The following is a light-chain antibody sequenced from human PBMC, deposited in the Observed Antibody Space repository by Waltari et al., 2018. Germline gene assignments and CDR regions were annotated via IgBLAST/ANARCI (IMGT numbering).Light chain of an antibody. CDR2: EVS. CDR1: SSDVGHYNY. J-gene: IGLJ3*02. V-gene: IGLV2-14*01. CDR3: SSYTSSSTRV. Sequence: QSALTQPASVSGSPGPSLTISCTGTSSDVGHYNYVSWYQQHPGKAPKLMIYEVSNRPSGVSNRFSGSKSGNTASLTISGLQAEDEADYYCSSYTSSSTRVFGGGTKLTVL.